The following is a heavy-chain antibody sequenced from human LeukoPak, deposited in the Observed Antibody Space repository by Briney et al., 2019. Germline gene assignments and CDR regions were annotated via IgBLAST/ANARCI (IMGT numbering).Heavy chain of an antibody. V-gene: IGHV3-23*01. J-gene: IGHJ4*02. Sequence: GGSLRLSCAASGFTFSSYAMSWVRQAPGKGLEWVSAISGSGGSTYYADSVKGRFTISRDNSKNTLYLQMNSLRAEDTAVYYCAKGQTYYDLWSGYYFYYFDYWGQGTLVTVSS. CDR2: ISGSGGST. CDR1: GFTFSSYA. D-gene: IGHD3-3*01. CDR3: AKGQTYYDLWSGYYFYYFDY.